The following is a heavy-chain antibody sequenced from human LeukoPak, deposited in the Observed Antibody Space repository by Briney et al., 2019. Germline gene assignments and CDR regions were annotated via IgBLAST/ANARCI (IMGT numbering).Heavy chain of an antibody. CDR3: ARGRLVSTGGHFDY. CDR2: IFYSGTT. V-gene: IGHV4-38-2*01. J-gene: IGHJ4*02. D-gene: IGHD5/OR15-5a*01. Sequence: SETLSLTCAVSGSSISSAYYGGCLRQPPGRGEEGFGSIFYSGTTYYNPSLKSRVTISVDTSKNQFSLKLSSVTAADTGVYYCARGRLVSTGGHFDYWGQGTLVTVSS. CDR1: GSSISSAYY.